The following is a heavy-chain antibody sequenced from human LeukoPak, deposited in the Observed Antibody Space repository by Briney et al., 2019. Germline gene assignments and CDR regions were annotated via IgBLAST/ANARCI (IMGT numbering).Heavy chain of an antibody. CDR2: IYPGDSDT. V-gene: IGHV5-51*01. J-gene: IGHJ4*02. D-gene: IGHD6-13*01. CDR3: ASTYSSSWYGSFDY. Sequence: GESLKISCKGSGYSFTNYRIGWVRQMPGKGLEWMGIIYPGDSDTRYSPSFQGQVTISADKSINTAYLQWSSLKASDTAVYYCASTYSSSWYGSFDYWGQGTLVTVSS. CDR1: GYSFTNYR.